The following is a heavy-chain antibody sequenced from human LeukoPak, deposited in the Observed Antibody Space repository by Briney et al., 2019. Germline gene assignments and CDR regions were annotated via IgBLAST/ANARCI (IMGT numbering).Heavy chain of an antibody. CDR3: ARGPFPTGRLIGEY. V-gene: IGHV3-48*03. CDR1: GFTFSSYE. Sequence: GGSLRLSCAASGFTFSSYEMNWVRQAPGKGLEWVSYISSSGSTICYADSVKGRFTISRDNAKNSLYLQMNSLRAEDTAVYYCARGPFPTGRLIGEYWGQGTLVTVSS. CDR2: ISSSGSTI. D-gene: IGHD3-10*01. J-gene: IGHJ4*02.